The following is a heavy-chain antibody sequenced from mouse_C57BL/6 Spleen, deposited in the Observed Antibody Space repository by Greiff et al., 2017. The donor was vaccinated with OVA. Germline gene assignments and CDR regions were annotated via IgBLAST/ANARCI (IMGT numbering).Heavy chain of an antibody. J-gene: IGHJ4*01. CDR1: GYTFTSYG. CDR2: IYPRSGNT. Sequence: QVHVKQSGAELARPGASVKLSCKASGYTFTSYGISWVKQRTGQGLEWIGEIYPRSGNTYYNEKFKGKATLTADKSSSTAYMELRSLTSEDSAVYFCARSQTAQAPYAMDYWGQGTSVTVSS. V-gene: IGHV1-81*01. CDR3: ARSQTAQAPYAMDY. D-gene: IGHD3-2*02.